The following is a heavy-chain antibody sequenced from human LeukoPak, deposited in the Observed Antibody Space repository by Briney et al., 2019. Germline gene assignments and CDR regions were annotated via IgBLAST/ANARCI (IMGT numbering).Heavy chain of an antibody. CDR1: GFTFSSYW. J-gene: IGHJ4*02. CDR2: IKQDGSEK. Sequence: GGSLRLSCAASGFTFSSYWMSWVCQAPGKGLEWVANIKQDGSEKYYVDSVKGRFTISRDNAKNSLYLQMNSLRAEDTAVYYCARESRMQLWLEVDPPFDYWGQGTLVTVSS. V-gene: IGHV3-7*03. CDR3: ARESRMQLWLEVDPPFDY. D-gene: IGHD5-18*01.